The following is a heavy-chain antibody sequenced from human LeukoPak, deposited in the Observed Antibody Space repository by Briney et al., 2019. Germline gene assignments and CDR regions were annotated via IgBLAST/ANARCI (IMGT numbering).Heavy chain of an antibody. CDR2: IIPIFGTA. V-gene: IGHV1-69*05. D-gene: IGHD3-3*01. CDR3: ARDAPDFWSGFDAFDI. Sequence: SVKVSCKASGYTFTSHYMHWVRQAPGQGLEWMGRIIPIFGTANYAQKFQGRVTITTDESTSTAYMELRSLRSEDTAVYYCARDAPDFWSGFDAFDIWGQGTMVTVSS. CDR1: GYTFTSHY. J-gene: IGHJ3*02.